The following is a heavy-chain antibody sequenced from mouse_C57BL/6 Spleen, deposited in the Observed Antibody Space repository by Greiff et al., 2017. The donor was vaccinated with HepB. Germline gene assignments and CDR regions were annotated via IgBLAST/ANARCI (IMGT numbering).Heavy chain of an antibody. Sequence: QVQLQQSGTELVKPGASVKLSCKASGYTFTSYWMHWVKQRPGQGLEWIGNINPSNGGTNYNEKFKSKATLTVDKSSSTAYMQLSSLTSEDSAVYYCAREGIYYDYDDGYAMDYWGQGTSVTVSS. CDR3: AREGIYYDYDDGYAMDY. V-gene: IGHV1-53*01. J-gene: IGHJ4*01. D-gene: IGHD2-4*01. CDR2: INPSNGGT. CDR1: GYTFTSYW.